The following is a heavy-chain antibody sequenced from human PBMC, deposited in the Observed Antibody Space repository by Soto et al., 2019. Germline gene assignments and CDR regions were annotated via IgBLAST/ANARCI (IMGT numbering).Heavy chain of an antibody. CDR2: ISADNGNT. D-gene: IGHD6-19*01. CDR1: GYTFTSYG. Sequence: QVQLVQSGAEVKKPGASVKVSCKASGYTFTSYGISWVRQATGQGLEWMGWISADNGNTNYAQKLQGRVTMTTDTSTSTAYRELRRMRSDDTAVYYCARAPDYRAVAGTYFDYWGQGTLVTVSS. CDR3: ARAPDYRAVAGTYFDY. J-gene: IGHJ4*02. V-gene: IGHV1-18*01.